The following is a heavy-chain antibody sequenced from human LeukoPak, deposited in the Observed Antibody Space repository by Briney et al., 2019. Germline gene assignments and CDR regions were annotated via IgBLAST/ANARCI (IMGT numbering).Heavy chain of an antibody. Sequence: SETLSLTCAVYGGSFSGYYWSWIRQPPGKGLEWIGEINHSGSTNYNPSLKSRVTISVDTSKNQFSLKLSSVTAADTAVYYCARGPSYCSSTSCSTANWFDPWGQGTLVTVSS. CDR2: INHSGST. J-gene: IGHJ5*02. V-gene: IGHV4-34*01. CDR1: GGSFSGYY. CDR3: ARGPSYCSSTSCSTANWFDP. D-gene: IGHD2-2*01.